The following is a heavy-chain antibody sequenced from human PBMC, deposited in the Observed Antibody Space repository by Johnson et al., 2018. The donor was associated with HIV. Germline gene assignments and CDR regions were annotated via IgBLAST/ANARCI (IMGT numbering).Heavy chain of an antibody. CDR2: IWYDGSNK. CDR3: VTGIDSSSWYAFDI. D-gene: IGHD6-13*01. J-gene: IGHJ3*02. V-gene: IGHV3-33*08. Sequence: QVQLVESGGGVVQPGRSLRLSCAASGFTFSSYAMHWVRQAPGKGLEWVAVIWYDGSNKYYADSVKGRFTISRDNSKNTLYLQMNSLRAEDTAVYYCVTGIDSSSWYAFDIWGQGTMVTVSS. CDR1: GFTFSSYA.